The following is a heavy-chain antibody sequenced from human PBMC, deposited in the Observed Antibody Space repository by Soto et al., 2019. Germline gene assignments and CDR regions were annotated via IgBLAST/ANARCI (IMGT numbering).Heavy chain of an antibody. CDR3: AKDRRAGGNYGFYSDF. CDR1: GFTFSSYG. Sequence: EVQLLESGGGLVQPGGSLRLSCAASGFTFSSYGMTWVRQAPGKGLEWVSFSSATGAGAYYADSVKGRFTISRDNSKNTLYLQMTSRRADVTAVYYCAKDRRAGGNYGFYSDFWGQGALVIVSS. V-gene: IGHV3-23*01. J-gene: IGHJ4*02. CDR2: SSATGAGA. D-gene: IGHD1-7*01.